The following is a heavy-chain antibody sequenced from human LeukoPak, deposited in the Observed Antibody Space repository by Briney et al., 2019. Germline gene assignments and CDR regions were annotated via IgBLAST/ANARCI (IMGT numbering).Heavy chain of an antibody. J-gene: IGHJ6*03. CDR3: ASIDREDYMDV. CDR1: GGSISSSTYY. V-gene: IGHV4-61*05. CDR2: IYYSGST. Sequence: KASETLSLTCTVSGGSISSSTYYWGWIRQPPGKGLEWIGYIYYSGSTNYNPSLKSRVTISVDTSKNQFSLKLSSVTAADTAVYYCASIDREDYMDVWGKGTTVTVSS. D-gene: IGHD3-22*01.